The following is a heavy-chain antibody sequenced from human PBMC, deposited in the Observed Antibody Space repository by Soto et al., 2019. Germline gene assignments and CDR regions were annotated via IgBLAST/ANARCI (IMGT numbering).Heavy chain of an antibody. CDR1: GYSFTRYW. J-gene: IGHJ3*02. CDR2: IYPGDSHT. V-gene: IGHV5-51*01. Sequence: GESLKISCKGSGYSFTRYWIAWVRQMPGKGLEWMGTIYPGDSHTIYSPSFQGQVSISVDKSISIVYLQWSTLKASDTAIYYCARPYSTGWNDAFDIWGQGTMVTVS. CDR3: ARPYSTGWNDAFDI. D-gene: IGHD6-19*01.